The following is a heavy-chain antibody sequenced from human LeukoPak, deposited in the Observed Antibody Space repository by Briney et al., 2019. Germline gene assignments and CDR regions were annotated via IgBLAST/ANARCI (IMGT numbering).Heavy chain of an antibody. D-gene: IGHD2-15*01. Sequence: PSETLSLTCTVSGGSLSSRPYCWGWIRQPPGKGLEWIGYIYYSWSTNYNPSLKSRVTISVDTSKNQFSLKLSSVAAADTAVYYCASLAIMPGYCSGGSCPHYFDYWGQGTLVTVSS. CDR1: GGSLSSRPYC. CDR3: ASLAIMPGYCSGGSCPHYFDY. CDR2: IYYSWST. V-gene: IGHV4-61*01. J-gene: IGHJ4*02.